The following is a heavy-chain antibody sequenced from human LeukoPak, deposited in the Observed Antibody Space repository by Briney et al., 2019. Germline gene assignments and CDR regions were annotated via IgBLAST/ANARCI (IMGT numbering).Heavy chain of an antibody. J-gene: IGHJ4*02. V-gene: IGHV3-23*01. CDR2: TTGSGRSS. Sequence: PGGSLRLSCVASGFSFSNYGMSWVRQAPGKGLEWVAATTGSGRSSYYADSVKGRFSISRDNSENTLYLQMNSLRAEDTAVYYCAKATGYLLWGQGTLVTVSS. CDR3: AKATGYLL. D-gene: IGHD1-14*01. CDR1: GFSFSNYG.